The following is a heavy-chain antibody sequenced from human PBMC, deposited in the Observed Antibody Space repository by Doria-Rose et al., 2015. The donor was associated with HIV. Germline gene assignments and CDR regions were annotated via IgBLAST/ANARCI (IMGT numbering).Heavy chain of an antibody. D-gene: IGHD2-8*02. V-gene: IGHV4-59*02. J-gene: IGHJ4*02. CDR2: IYYRGTT. CDR3: ARGGGNTGGFSSFDY. Sequence: TVSDGSVSPYHWSWIRQSPEKGLEWIGYIYYRGTTSYNPSLKSRVTMSVDTAKNQFSLNVESVTAADTAVYFCARGGGNTGGFSSFDYWGRGTLVAVSS. CDR1: DGSVSPYH.